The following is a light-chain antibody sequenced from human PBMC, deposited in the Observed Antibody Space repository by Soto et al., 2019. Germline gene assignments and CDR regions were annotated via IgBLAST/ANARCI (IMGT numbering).Light chain of an antibody. CDR2: GAS. J-gene: IGKJ5*01. V-gene: IGKV3-20*01. CDR1: QSVGSIY. Sequence: DIVLTQSPGTLSLSPGERATLSCKSSQSVGSIYLAWYQQKPGQAPRLLIHGASNRASGIPDRFSASGSGTDCTLTISRLEPEDVAVYYCQQYGNSPITFGQGTRLEIK. CDR3: QQYGNSPIT.